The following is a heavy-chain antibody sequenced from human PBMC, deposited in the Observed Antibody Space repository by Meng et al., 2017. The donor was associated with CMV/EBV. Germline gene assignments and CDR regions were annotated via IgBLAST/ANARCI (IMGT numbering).Heavy chain of an antibody. D-gene: IGHD3-3*01. CDR1: GFTFS. CDR2: ISSSGDTI. V-gene: IGHV3-48*03. CDR3: ARGDYDFWGGY. J-gene: IGHJ4*02. Sequence: GGSLRLSCSASGFTFSMFSTYEMNWVRQAPGKGLEWISSISSSGDTIYYADSVKGRFTISRDNAKNSPYLQMNSLRAEDTAVYYCARGDYDFWGGYWGQGTLVTVSS.